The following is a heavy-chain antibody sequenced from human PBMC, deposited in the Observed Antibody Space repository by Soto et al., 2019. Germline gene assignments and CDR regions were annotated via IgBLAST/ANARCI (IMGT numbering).Heavy chain of an antibody. CDR1: GYSFTSYW. Sequence: PGESLKISCKGSGYSFTSYWIGWVRQMPGKGLEGMGIIYPGDSDTRSSPSFQRPVTISADKSISTAYLQWSSLKASDTAMYYCASLRNYDFWSGRIDYWGQGTLVT. V-gene: IGHV5-51*01. J-gene: IGHJ4*02. CDR2: IYPGDSDT. CDR3: ASLRNYDFWSGRIDY. D-gene: IGHD3-3*01.